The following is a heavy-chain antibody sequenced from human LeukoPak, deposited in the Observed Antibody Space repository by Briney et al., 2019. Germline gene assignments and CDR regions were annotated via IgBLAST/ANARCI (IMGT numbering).Heavy chain of an antibody. J-gene: IGHJ6*03. CDR2: MNPNSGNT. V-gene: IGHV1-8*01. D-gene: IGHD3-10*01. Sequence: ASVKVSCKASGYTFTSYDINWVRQATGQGLEWMGWMNPNSGNTGYAQKFQGRVTMTRNTSISTAYMELSSLRSEDTAVYYCARRVGRWFGERAYYYNYMDVWGKGTTVTISS. CDR3: ARRVGRWFGERAYYYNYMDV. CDR1: GYTFTSYD.